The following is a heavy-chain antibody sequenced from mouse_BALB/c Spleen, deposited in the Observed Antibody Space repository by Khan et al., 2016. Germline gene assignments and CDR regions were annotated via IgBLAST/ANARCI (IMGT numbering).Heavy chain of an antibody. J-gene: IGHJ2*01. V-gene: IGHV9-3-1*01. Sequence: QIQLVQSGPELKKPGETVKISCKASGYTFTNYGMNWVKQAPGKGLKWMGWINTYTGEPTYADDFKGRFAFSLDTSASTAYLQINNLKNEDTATYFCANHRYYFDYWGQGTTLTVSS. CDR1: GYTFTNYG. D-gene: IGHD2-14*01. CDR3: ANHRYYFDY. CDR2: INTYTGEP.